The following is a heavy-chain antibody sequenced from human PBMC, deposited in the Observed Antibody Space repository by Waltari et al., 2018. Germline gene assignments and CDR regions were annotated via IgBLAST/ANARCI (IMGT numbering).Heavy chain of an antibody. Sequence: QVQLQESGPGLVKPSETLSLTCTVSGGSISSYYWSWIRQPPGKGLAWIGYIYYSGSTSYNPSLMSRVTISVDTSKNQFSLKLSSVTAADTAVYYCARYYYGSGSYLDYWGQGTLVTVSA. CDR3: ARYYYGSGSYLDY. CDR2: IYYSGST. D-gene: IGHD3-10*01. J-gene: IGHJ4*02. CDR1: GGSISSYY. V-gene: IGHV4-59*01.